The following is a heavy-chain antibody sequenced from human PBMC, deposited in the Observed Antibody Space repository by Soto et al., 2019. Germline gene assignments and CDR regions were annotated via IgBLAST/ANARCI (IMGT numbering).Heavy chain of an antibody. CDR3: ARAAYGSGSYYAPYYYYAMDV. Sequence: PSETLSLTCTVSGASISSYYWSWIRQPPGKXLEWLGYILYTGNTNYSPSLKSRVTMSADTSKNQVSLKLSAVTAADTAVYFCARAAYGSGSYYAPYYYYAMDVWGQGSTVTVSS. CDR2: ILYTGNT. V-gene: IGHV4-59*01. D-gene: IGHD3-10*01. CDR1: GASISSYY. J-gene: IGHJ6*02.